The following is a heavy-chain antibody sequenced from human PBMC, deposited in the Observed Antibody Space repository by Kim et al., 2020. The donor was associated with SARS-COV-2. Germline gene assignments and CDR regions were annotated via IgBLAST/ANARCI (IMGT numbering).Heavy chain of an antibody. CDR3: AKGSSAEAEAFDI. J-gene: IGHJ3*02. V-gene: IGHV4-4*07. D-gene: IGHD6-25*01. Sequence: YNPSLQTRLTMSIDTSKNQFSLKLSSVTAADTAVYYCAKGSSAEAEAFDIWGQGSMVIVSS.